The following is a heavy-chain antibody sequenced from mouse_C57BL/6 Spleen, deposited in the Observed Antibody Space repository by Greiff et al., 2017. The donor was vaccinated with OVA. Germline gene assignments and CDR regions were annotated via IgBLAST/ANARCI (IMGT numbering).Heavy chain of an antibody. CDR3: ARDSNYDWYFDV. V-gene: IGHV1-39*01. D-gene: IGHD2-5*01. CDR1: GYSFTDYN. J-gene: IGHJ1*03. Sequence: VQLKQSGPELVKPGASVKISCKASGYSFTDYNMNWVKQSHGKSLEWIGVINPNYGTTSYNQKFKGKATLTVDQSSSTAYMQLNSLTSEDSAVYYSARDSNYDWYFDVWGTGTTVTVSS. CDR2: INPNYGTT.